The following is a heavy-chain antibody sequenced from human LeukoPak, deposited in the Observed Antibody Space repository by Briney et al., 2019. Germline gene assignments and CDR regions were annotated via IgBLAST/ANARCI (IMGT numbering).Heavy chain of an antibody. V-gene: IGHV4-61*02. CDR1: GGSISSGSYY. J-gene: IGHJ3*02. Sequence: PSETLSLTCTVSGGSISSGSYYWSWIRQPAGKGLEWIGRIYTSGSTNYNPSLKSRVTISVDTSKNQFSLKLSSVTAADTAVCYCAGHRSDSIYDAFDIWGQGTMVTVSS. CDR2: IYTSGST. D-gene: IGHD3-10*01. CDR3: AGHRSDSIYDAFDI.